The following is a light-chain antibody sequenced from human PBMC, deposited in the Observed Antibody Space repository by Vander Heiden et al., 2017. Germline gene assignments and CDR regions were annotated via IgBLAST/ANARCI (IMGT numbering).Light chain of an antibody. CDR1: QSVSSY. CDR2: DAS. CDR3: QQRSNWLTWT. Sequence: EIVSTQSPATLSLSPGERATLSCRASQSVSSYLAWYQQKPGQAPRLLIYDASNRATGIPARFSGSGSGTDFTLTISSLEPEDFAVYYCQQRSNWLTWTFGQGTKVEIK. V-gene: IGKV3-11*01. J-gene: IGKJ1*01.